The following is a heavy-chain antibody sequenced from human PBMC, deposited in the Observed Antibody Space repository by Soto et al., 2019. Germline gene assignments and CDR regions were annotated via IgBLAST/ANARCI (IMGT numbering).Heavy chain of an antibody. J-gene: IGHJ5*02. CDR3: ASRRRWELLHFDP. D-gene: IGHD1-26*01. CDR1: GGTFSSYA. Sequence: GASVKVSCKASGGTFSSYAISWVRQAPGQGLEWMGGIIPIFGTANYAQKFQGRVTITADKSTSTAYMELSSLRSEDTAVYYCASRRRWELLHFDPRGQGTLVTVSS. V-gene: IGHV1-69*06. CDR2: IIPIFGTA.